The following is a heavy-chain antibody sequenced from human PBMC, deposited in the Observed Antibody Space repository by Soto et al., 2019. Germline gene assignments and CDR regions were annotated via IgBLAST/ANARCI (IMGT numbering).Heavy chain of an antibody. V-gene: IGHV4-61*01. D-gene: IGHD3-22*01. CDR1: GGSVSSGSYY. J-gene: IGHJ6*02. Sequence: SETLSLTCTVSGGSVSSGSYYWSWIRQPPGKGLEWIGYIYYSGSTNYNPSLKSRVTISVDTSKNQFSLKLSSVTAADTAVYYCARERYYYDSSGYYSYYYGMAVWGQGTTVTVSS. CDR3: ARERYYYDSSGYYSYYYGMAV. CDR2: IYYSGST.